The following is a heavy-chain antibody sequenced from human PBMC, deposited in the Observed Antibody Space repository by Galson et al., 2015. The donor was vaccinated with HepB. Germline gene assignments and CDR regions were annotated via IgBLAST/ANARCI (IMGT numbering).Heavy chain of an antibody. V-gene: IGHV3-30*18. D-gene: IGHD5-12*01. J-gene: IGHJ4*02. CDR1: GFTFGNYG. Sequence: SLRLSCAASGFTFGNYGMRWVRQAPGKGLEWVALISCDGTNKYYADSVKGRFSISRDNSKNTLYLQMNSLRAEDTAVYYCAKDTQLVADGGAFDYWGQGTLVNVS. CDR3: AKDTQLVADGGAFDY. CDR2: ISCDGTNK.